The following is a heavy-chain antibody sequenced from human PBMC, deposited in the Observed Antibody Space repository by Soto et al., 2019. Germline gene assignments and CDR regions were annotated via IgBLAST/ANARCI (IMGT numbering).Heavy chain of an antibody. CDR3: ARAAPVVTDV. CDR2: IYYSGST. D-gene: IGHD5-18*01. V-gene: IGHV4-30-4*01. CDR1: GGSISSGDYY. J-gene: IGHJ6*02. Sequence: QVQLQESGPGLVKPSQTLSLTCTVSGGSISSGDYYWSWIRQPPGKGLEWIGYIYYSGSTYYNPSLKSPVTISVDTSENQFSLKPRSVTGADTSVYYCARAAPVVTDVWGQGTTVTVSS.